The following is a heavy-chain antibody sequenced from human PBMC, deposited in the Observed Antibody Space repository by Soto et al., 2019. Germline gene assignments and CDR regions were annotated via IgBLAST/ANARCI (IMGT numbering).Heavy chain of an antibody. CDR2: IYYSGST. V-gene: IGHV4-59*01. Sequence: PSETLSLTCTVSGGSISTYYWSWIRQPPGKGLEWIGYIYYSGSTNYNPSLKSRVTISEDASKNRFSVKLTSVTAADTAVYYCARGKFPFTFDYWGQGTLVTVSS. CDR3: ARGKFPFTFDY. CDR1: GGSISTYY. J-gene: IGHJ4*02.